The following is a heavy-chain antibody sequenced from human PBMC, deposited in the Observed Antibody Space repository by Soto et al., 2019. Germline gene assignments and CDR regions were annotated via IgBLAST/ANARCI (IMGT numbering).Heavy chain of an antibody. CDR2: IYYSGST. CDR1: GGSISSSSYY. CDR3: ARLGWNYYYYGMDV. Sequence: SETLSLTCTVSGGSISSSSYYWGWIRQPPGKGLEWIGSIYYSGSTYYNPSLKSRVTISVDTSKNQFSLKLSSVTAADTAVYYCARLGWNYYYYGMDVRGQGTTVTVSS. D-gene: IGHD2-15*01. V-gene: IGHV4-39*01. J-gene: IGHJ6*02.